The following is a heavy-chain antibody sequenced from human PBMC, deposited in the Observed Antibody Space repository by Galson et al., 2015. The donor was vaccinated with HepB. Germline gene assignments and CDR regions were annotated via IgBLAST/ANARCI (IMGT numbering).Heavy chain of an antibody. J-gene: IGHJ4*02. CDR2: IYYSGST. D-gene: IGHD6-19*01. CDR3: ARGRYSSGWFPTTVDY. CDR1: GGSISSYY. V-gene: IGHV4-59*01. Sequence: LSLTCTVSGGSISSYYWSWIRQPPGKGLEWIGYIYYSGSTNYNPSLKSRVTISVDTSKNQFSLKLSSVTAADTAVYYCARGRYSSGWFPTTVDYWGQGTLVTVSS.